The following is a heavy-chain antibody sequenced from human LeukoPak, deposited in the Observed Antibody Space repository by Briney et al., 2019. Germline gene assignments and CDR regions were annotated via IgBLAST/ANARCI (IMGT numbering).Heavy chain of an antibody. CDR2: IIPMLGKT. J-gene: IGHJ4*02. D-gene: IGHD6-13*01. Sequence: SVKVSCKASGGTFSSYAISWVRQAPGQGLEWMGRIIPMLGKTNYAQKFQGRVTITADKSTSTTYMEFSSLRSDDTAVYYCARDSSSWYYYNFGDFDYWGQGTLVTVSS. CDR1: GGTFSSYA. CDR3: ARDSSSWYYYNFGDFDY. V-gene: IGHV1-69*04.